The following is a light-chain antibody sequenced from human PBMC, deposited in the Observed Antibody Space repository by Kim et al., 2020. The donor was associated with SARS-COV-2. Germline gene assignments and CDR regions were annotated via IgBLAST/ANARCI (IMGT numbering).Light chain of an antibody. Sequence: SSELTQDPAVSVALGQTVRITCQGDSLRIYYATWYQQKPGQTPIVVIYGKNNRLSGIPDRFSGSISVNTAFLTITGPQAGDDADYYCYSRDSNVNVGFGG. CDR3: YSRDSNVNVG. CDR2: GKN. J-gene: IGLJ2*01. CDR1: SLRIYY. V-gene: IGLV3-19*01.